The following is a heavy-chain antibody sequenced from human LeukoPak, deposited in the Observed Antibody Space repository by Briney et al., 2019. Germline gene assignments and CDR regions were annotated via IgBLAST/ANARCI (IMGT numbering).Heavy chain of an antibody. CDR1: GFTFSNYA. CDR2: ISYDGSNK. V-gene: IGHV3-30-3*01. J-gene: IGHJ4*02. Sequence: GRSLRLSCVVSGFTFSNYALHWVRQAPGKGLEWVAVISYDGSNKYYADSVKGQFTISRDNSKNTLYLQMNSLRAEDTAVYYCAKDMNDYGDYGRFDYWGQGTLVTVSS. D-gene: IGHD4-17*01. CDR3: AKDMNDYGDYGRFDY.